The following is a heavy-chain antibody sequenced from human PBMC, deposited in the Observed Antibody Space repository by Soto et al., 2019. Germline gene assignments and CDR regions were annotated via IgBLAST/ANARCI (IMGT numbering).Heavy chain of an antibody. J-gene: IGHJ4*02. CDR1: GFTFSSYA. V-gene: IGHV3-23*01. Sequence: GGSLRLSCAASGFTFSSYAMSWVRQAPGKGLEWVSAISGSGGSTYYADSVKGRFTISRDNSKNTLYLQMDSLRAEDTAVYYCAKDLSGSGWYYFDYWGQGTLVTVSS. CDR3: AKDLSGSGWYYFDY. CDR2: ISGSGGST. D-gene: IGHD6-19*01.